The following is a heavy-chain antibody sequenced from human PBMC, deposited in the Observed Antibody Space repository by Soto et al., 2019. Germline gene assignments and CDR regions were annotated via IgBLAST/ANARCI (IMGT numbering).Heavy chain of an antibody. Sequence: QVQLVQSGAEVKKPGSSVKVSCKASGDAFTNYIFDWVRQAPGQGLEWMGGIIPMFGTPKYAQTFQDRVTISADVSTGTAYLELTSLRFDDTAVYYGARGRDQPPVGLYFDSWGEVTRVTVSS. D-gene: IGHD1-26*01. CDR1: GDAFTNYI. CDR3: ARGRDQPPVGLYFDS. CDR2: IIPMFGTP. J-gene: IGHJ4*02. V-gene: IGHV1-69*01.